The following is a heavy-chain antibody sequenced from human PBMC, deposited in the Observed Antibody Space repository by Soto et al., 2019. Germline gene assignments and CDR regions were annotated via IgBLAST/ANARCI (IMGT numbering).Heavy chain of an antibody. D-gene: IGHD3-10*01. CDR3: AKVAVRGVVVSNFDS. CDR2: VSGSGAST. V-gene: IGHV3-23*01. CDR1: SCTLRGYS. Sequence: RVSSAPSSCTLRGYSRTWVRQARRKGLEWASTVSGSGASTYYADSVKGRFTISRDNSKNTLYLQMKSLRIEDTAVYYCAKVAVRGVVVSNFDSWGQGTLVTVSS. J-gene: IGHJ4*02.